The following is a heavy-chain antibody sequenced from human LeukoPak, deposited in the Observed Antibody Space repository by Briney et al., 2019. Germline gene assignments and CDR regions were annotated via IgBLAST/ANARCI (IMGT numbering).Heavy chain of an antibody. V-gene: IGHV4-34*01. CDR2: INDSGST. CDR3: ARGGGMRYYYGSGSPYKP. D-gene: IGHD3-10*01. J-gene: IGHJ5*02. CDR1: GGSFSGDY. Sequence: SETLSLTCAVYGGSFSGDYWSWIRQPPGKGLEWMGEINDSGSTNYNPSLKNRGTISVDTSKNQFSLKLRSVTAADTAVYYCARGGGMRYYYGSGSPYKPWGQGTLVTVSS.